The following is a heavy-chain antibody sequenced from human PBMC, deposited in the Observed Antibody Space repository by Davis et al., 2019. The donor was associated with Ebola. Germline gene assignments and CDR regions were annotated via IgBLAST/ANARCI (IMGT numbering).Heavy chain of an antibody. D-gene: IGHD3-3*01. CDR3: ARTHYDFWSGNSRTRYYYMDV. V-gene: IGHV1-69*10. CDR1: GGTFSSYA. J-gene: IGHJ6*03. CDR2: IIPILDIA. Sequence: VKVSCKTSGGTFSSYAISWVRQAPGQGLEWMGGIIPILDIANYAQKFQGRVTIIADKSTTTAYMELSSLRSEDTAVYYCARTHYDFWSGNSRTRYYYMDVWGKGTTVTVSS.